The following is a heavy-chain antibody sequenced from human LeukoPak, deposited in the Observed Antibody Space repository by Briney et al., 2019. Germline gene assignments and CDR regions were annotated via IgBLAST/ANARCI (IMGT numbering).Heavy chain of an antibody. CDR2: IYYSGST. D-gene: IGHD5-18*01. V-gene: IGHV4-39*07. CDR1: GFTFSSYS. J-gene: IGHJ4*02. Sequence: GSLRLSCAASGFTFSSYSMNWIRQPPGKGLEWIGSIYYSGSTYYNPSLKSRVTISVDTSKNQFSLKLSSVTAADTAVYYCARVGVDTAMAPGDYWGQGTLVTVSS. CDR3: ARVGVDTAMAPGDY.